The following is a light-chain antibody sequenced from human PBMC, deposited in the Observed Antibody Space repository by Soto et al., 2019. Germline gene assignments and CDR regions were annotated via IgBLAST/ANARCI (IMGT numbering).Light chain of an antibody. CDR2: DAS. J-gene: IGKJ4*01. V-gene: IGKV3-11*01. CDR3: QQRSNWPPLA. CDR1: QSVSSY. Sequence: EIVLTQSPATLSLPPGERATLSCRASQSVSSYLAWYQQKPGQAPRLLIYDASNRATGIPARFSGSGSGTDFTLAISSLEPEDVAVDYCQQRSNWPPLAFGGGTNVEIK.